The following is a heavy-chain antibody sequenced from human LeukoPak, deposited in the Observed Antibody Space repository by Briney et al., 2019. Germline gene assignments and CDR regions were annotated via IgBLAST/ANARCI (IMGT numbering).Heavy chain of an antibody. Sequence: GESLKISCKASGYSFTSYWIGWVRQMPGKGLEWMGIIYPGDSDTRYSPSFQGQVTISADKSISTAYPQWSSLKASDTAIYYCARRAQADYSIPYWGQGTLVTVSA. V-gene: IGHV5-51*01. J-gene: IGHJ4*02. CDR2: IYPGDSDT. CDR3: ARRAQADYSIPY. D-gene: IGHD4-11*01. CDR1: GYSFTSYW.